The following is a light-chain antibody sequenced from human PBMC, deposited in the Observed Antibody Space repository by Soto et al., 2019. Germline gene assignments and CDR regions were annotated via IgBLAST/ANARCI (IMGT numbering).Light chain of an antibody. CDR2: DAS. J-gene: IGKJ3*01. Sequence: ANQLTQSPSSLSASVGYRFTITCRASQAISSALAWYQQKPGKPPKLLIYDASTLQSGVPSRFSGTASGTDFTLTIKSLQPEDFATYYCQQFNNWPVTFGPGTTGDIK. V-gene: IGKV1D-13*01. CDR3: QQFNNWPVT. CDR1: QAISSA.